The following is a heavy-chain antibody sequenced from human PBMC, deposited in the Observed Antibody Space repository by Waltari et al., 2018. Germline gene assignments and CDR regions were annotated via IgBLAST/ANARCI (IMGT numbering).Heavy chain of an antibody. CDR3: ARHRDPGHSFDV. CDR2: INESGST. Sequence: QVQLQQWGAGLLKPSETLSLTCAVYGGSLSGHWWSWIRKPPGKGLEWIGEINESGSTSYRPSLKSRAAISVDTSRNQCSLKLSSVTAADTAIYYCARHRDPGHSFDVWGQGTVTVSS. V-gene: IGHV4-34*01. D-gene: IGHD2-21*01. J-gene: IGHJ3*01. CDR1: GGSLSGHW.